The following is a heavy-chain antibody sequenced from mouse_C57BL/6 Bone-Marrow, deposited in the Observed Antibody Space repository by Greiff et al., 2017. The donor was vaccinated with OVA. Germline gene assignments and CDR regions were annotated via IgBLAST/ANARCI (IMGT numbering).Heavy chain of an antibody. Sequence: VQLQQPGAELVRPGSSVKLSCKASGYTFTSYWMDWVKQRPGQGLEWIGNIYPSDSETHYNQKFKVKATLTVDKSSSTAYMQLSSLTSEDSAVYDCASPFDDDYDGFAYWGQGTLVTVSA. D-gene: IGHD2-4*01. V-gene: IGHV1-61*01. J-gene: IGHJ3*01. CDR1: GYTFTSYW. CDR2: IYPSDSET. CDR3: ASPFDDDYDGFAY.